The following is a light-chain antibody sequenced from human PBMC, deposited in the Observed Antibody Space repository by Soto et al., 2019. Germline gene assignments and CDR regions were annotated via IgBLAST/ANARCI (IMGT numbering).Light chain of an antibody. V-gene: IGLV2-14*01. Sequence: QSVLTQPASVSGSPGQSITISCTGTSSDVGGHNDVSWYQQHPGKVPKLMIYEVSNRPSGVSNRFSGSKSGNTASLTISGLQAEDEADYYCSSYTSSSTYVFGTGTKLTVL. CDR2: EVS. CDR3: SSYTSSSTYV. J-gene: IGLJ1*01. CDR1: SSDVGGHND.